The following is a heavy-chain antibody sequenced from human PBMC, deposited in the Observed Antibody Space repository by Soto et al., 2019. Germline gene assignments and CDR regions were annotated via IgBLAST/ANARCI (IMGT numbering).Heavy chain of an antibody. V-gene: IGHV3-21*01. CDR3: ARDLSFSGYDQPTCFDY. CDR2: ISSSSSYI. Sequence: GGSLRLSCAASGFTFSSYSMNWVRQAPGKGLEWVSSISSSSSYIYYADSVKGRFTISRDNAKNSLYLQMNSLRAEDTAVYYCARDLSFSGYDQPTCFDYWGQGTLVTVSS. D-gene: IGHD5-12*01. J-gene: IGHJ4*02. CDR1: GFTFSSYS.